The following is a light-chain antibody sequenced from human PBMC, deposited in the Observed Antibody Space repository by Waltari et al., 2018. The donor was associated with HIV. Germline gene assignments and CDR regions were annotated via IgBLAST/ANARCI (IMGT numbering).Light chain of an antibody. CDR2: DVN. Sequence: QSALTQPHSVSGSPGQSLTISCTGTSTYVDTFVSWYQQHPGKAPNVIIFDVNKRPSGVPDRFSDSKSGNTASLTISGLQAEDEADYYCCSHAGNFIFVFGTGTKVTVL. CDR1: STYVDTF. CDR3: CSHAGNFIFV. J-gene: IGLJ1*01. V-gene: IGLV2-11*01.